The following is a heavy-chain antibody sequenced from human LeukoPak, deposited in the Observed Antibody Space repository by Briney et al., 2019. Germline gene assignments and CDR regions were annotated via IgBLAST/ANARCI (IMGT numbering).Heavy chain of an antibody. D-gene: IGHD5-12*01. CDR1: RFTFSSYW. J-gene: IGHJ4*02. V-gene: IGHV3-7*03. Sequence: PGGSLRLSCAASRFTFSSYWMSWGRRAPGKGLEWVANIKQDGSEKHYVDSVKGRFTISRDNAKNSLYLQLNSLRAEDTAVYYCARARGGYDFDYWGQGTLVTVSS. CDR2: IKQDGSEK. CDR3: ARARGGYDFDY.